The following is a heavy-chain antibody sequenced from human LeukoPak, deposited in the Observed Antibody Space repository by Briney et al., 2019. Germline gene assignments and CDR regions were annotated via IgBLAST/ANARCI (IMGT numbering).Heavy chain of an antibody. Sequence: GGSLGLSCAASGFTFNNYAMNWVRQAPGKGLEWVSFVSGSGDRIYYAGSVKGRFTISRDNSKDTLHLQMNSLRAEDTALYYCAKGPQWATGVAFDTWGQGTMVTVSS. CDR1: GFTFNNYA. V-gene: IGHV3-23*01. CDR2: VSGSGDRI. J-gene: IGHJ3*02. D-gene: IGHD6-19*01. CDR3: AKGPQWATGVAFDT.